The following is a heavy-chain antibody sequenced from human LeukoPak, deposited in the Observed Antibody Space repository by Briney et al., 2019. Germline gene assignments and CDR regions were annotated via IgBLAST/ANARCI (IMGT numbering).Heavy chain of an antibody. CDR1: GFTFSTYA. J-gene: IGHJ4*02. Sequence: GGSLRLSCAASGFTFSTYAISWVRQAPGKGLEWVSCISSTSNYIFYADSVRGRFTISRDNAKNSLYLQMNSLRAEDTALYYCAKDILNDSSGYYYDYWGQGTLVTVSS. CDR3: AKDILNDSSGYYYDY. V-gene: IGHV3-21*04. CDR2: ISSTSNYI. D-gene: IGHD3-22*01.